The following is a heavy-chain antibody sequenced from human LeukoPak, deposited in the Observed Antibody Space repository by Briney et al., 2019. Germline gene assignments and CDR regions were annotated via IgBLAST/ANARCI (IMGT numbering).Heavy chain of an antibody. J-gene: IGHJ6*03. CDR3: ARPRPGKLVVPAADYYYMDI. D-gene: IGHD2-2*01. V-gene: IGHV3-21*01. CDR2: ISSSSSYI. CDR1: GFTFSSYS. Sequence: PGGSLRLSCAASGFTFSSYSMNWVRQAPGKGLEWVSSISSSSSYIYYADSVKGRFTISRDNAKNSLYPQMNSLRAEDTAVYYCARPRPGKLVVPAADYYYMDIWGKGTTVTVSS.